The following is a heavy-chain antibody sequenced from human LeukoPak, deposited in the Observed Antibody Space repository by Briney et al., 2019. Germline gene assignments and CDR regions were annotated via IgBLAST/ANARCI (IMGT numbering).Heavy chain of an antibody. V-gene: IGHV3-23*01. D-gene: IGHD3-16*01. CDR3: ARDWGGLTDI. CDR1: GFTFTKCA. CDR2: ITATGDTA. J-gene: IGHJ3*02. Sequence: GGSLRLSCVASGFTFTKCAMSWIRQAPGKGLEWVAIITATGDTAYYADSVKGRFTISRDNSKNTLYLQMNSLRAEDTAVYYCARDWGGLTDIWGQGTMVTVSS.